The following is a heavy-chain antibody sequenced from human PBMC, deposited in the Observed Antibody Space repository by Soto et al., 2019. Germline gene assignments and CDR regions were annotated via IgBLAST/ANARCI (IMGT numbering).Heavy chain of an antibody. CDR1: GFTLSGSA. J-gene: IGHJ6*02. CDR3: TRQPPMVRGVPYYYYGMDV. V-gene: IGHV3-73*01. Sequence: GGSLRLSCAASGFTLSGSAMHWVRQASGKGLEWVGRIRSKANSYATAYAASVKGRCTISRYDSKKTAYLQMNSLKTEDTAVYYCTRQPPMVRGVPYYYYGMDVWGQGTTVTVSS. CDR2: IRSKANSYAT. D-gene: IGHD3-10*01.